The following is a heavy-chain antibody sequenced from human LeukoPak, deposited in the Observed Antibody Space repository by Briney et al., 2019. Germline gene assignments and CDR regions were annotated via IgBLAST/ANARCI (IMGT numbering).Heavy chain of an antibody. D-gene: IGHD6-13*01. J-gene: IGHJ4*02. CDR3: ARDSAGNDY. V-gene: IGHV3-7*01. Sequence: GGSLRLSCAASGFTFSTYWMSWVRQAPGKGLEWVANIKQDGSEKYYVGSVKGRFNISRDNAKNSLYLQMNSLRAEDTAMYYCARDSAGNDYWGQGTLVTVSS. CDR2: IKQDGSEK. CDR1: GFTFSTYW.